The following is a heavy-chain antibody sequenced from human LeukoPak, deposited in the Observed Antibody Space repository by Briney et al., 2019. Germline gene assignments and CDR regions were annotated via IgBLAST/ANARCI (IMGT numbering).Heavy chain of an antibody. CDR3: ARDREDYDSTTGY. V-gene: IGHV3-33*01. D-gene: IGHD3-22*01. Sequence: GGSLRLSCAASGFTFSSYGMHWVRQAPGKGLEWVAVIWYDGSNKYYADSVKDRFTISRDNSKNTLYLQMNSLRAEDTAVYYCARDREDYDSTTGYWGQGTLVTVSS. J-gene: IGHJ4*02. CDR2: IWYDGSNK. CDR1: GFTFSSYG.